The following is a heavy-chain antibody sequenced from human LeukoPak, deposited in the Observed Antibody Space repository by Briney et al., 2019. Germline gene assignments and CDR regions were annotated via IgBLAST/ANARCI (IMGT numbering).Heavy chain of an antibody. J-gene: IGHJ6*03. CDR3: AGGYSSSPYYYYYYYMDV. CDR1: GGTFSSYA. D-gene: IGHD6-6*01. Sequence: ASVKVSCKASGGTFSSYAISWVRQAPGQGLEWMGGIIPILGTANYAQKFQGRVTITTDGSTSTAYMELSSLRSEDTAVYYCAGGYSSSPYYYYYYYMDVWGKGTTVTVSS. V-gene: IGHV1-69*05. CDR2: IIPILGTA.